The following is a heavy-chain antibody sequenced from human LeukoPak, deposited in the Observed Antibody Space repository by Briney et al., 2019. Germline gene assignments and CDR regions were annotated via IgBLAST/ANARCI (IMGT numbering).Heavy chain of an antibody. V-gene: IGHV4-38-2*02. CDR2: IYHSGST. J-gene: IGHJ4*02. Sequence: PSETLSLTCTVSGYSISSGYYWGWIRQPPGKGLEWIGSIYHSGSTYYNPSLKSRVTISVDTSKNQFSLKLSSVTAADTAVYYCARGRRSLDYWGQGTLVTVSS. CDR1: GYSISSGYY. CDR3: ARGRRSLDY.